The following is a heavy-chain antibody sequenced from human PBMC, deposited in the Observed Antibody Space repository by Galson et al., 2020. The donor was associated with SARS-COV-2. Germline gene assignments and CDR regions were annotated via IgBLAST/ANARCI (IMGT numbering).Heavy chain of an antibody. CDR1: GFTFTDYA. V-gene: IGHV3-23*01. CDR3: AKNGARRASSDLYYFDY. CDR2: TSGSDVSA. J-gene: IGHJ4*02. D-gene: IGHD2-21*01. Sequence: GESLKISCAASGFTFTDYAMSWVRQAPGKGLEWVSITSGSDVSAFSADSVKGRFTTSRDISKNTLYLQLNGLGAEDTAVYYCAKNGARRASSDLYYFDYWGQGTLVTVSS.